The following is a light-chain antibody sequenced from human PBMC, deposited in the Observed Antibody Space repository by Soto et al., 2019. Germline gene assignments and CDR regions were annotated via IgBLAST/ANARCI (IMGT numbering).Light chain of an antibody. CDR2: ANN. CDR3: QSFDSRLSTLYV. Sequence: SLLTQPPLVSRAPVQMVTICSPWSTSNIGAVYDVHWYRQLPGPAPKLLIYANNNRPSGVPDRFSVSKSGNSASLAITWLQAEDEADYYRQSFDSRLSTLYVFGTGTKGTVL. V-gene: IGLV1-40*01. J-gene: IGLJ1*01. CDR1: TSNIGAVYD.